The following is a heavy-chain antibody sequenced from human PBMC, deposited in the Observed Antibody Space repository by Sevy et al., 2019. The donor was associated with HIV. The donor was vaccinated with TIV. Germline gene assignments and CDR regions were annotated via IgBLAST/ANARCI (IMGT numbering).Heavy chain of an antibody. V-gene: IGHV3-23*01. CDR3: AKSPKRLPLDY. Sequence: GGSLRLSCAASGFTFSSYAMSWVRQAPGKGLGWVSAISGSGGRTYYADSVKGRFTISRDNSKNTLYLQMNSLRAEDTAVYYCAKSPKRLPLDYWGQGTLVTVSS. D-gene: IGHD4-17*01. J-gene: IGHJ4*02. CDR2: ISGSGGRT. CDR1: GFTFSSYA.